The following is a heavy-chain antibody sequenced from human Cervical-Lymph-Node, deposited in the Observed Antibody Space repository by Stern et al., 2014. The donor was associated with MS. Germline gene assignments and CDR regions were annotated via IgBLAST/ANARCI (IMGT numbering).Heavy chain of an antibody. J-gene: IGHJ5*02. Sequence: DQLVESGAEVKKPGSSVNVSCQASGGKFSSSFAVSWVRPAPGQGLGWMGRIIPIIGLANYAQKFETRLTITADRSTSTVYMALSSLTSDDTALYYCARGIVTNRPASTLHNLFDPWGQGTLVTVSS. CDR3: ARGIVTNRPASTLHNLFDP. D-gene: IGHD4-17*01. V-gene: IGHV1-69*04. CDR2: IIPIIGLA. CDR1: GGKFSSSFA.